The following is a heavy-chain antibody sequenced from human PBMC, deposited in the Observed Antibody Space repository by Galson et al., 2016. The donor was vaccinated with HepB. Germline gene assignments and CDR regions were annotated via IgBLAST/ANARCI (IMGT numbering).Heavy chain of an antibody. V-gene: IGHV5-51*01. CDR1: GYRFTNHW. D-gene: IGHD6-6*01. Sequence: QSGAEVKEPGESLKISCKGSGYRFTNHWIGWVRQMPGKGLEWMGIIYPGDSDTRYSPSFQGQVTISADKSISTAYLQWSSLEASDTAMYYCSRHLFGSSSDYDGMDVWGQGTTVTVSS. J-gene: IGHJ6*02. CDR2: IYPGDSDT. CDR3: SRHLFGSSSDYDGMDV.